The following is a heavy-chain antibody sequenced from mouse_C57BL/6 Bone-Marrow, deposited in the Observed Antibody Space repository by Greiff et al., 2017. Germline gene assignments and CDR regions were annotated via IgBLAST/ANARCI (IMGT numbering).Heavy chain of an antibody. Sequence: DVQLVESGGGLVKPGGSLKLSCAASGFTFSSYAMSWVRQTPEKRLEWVATISDGGSYTYYPDNVKGRFTISRDNAKNNLYLQMSHLKSEDTAMYYCARALTGDEGFAYWGQGTLVTVSA. D-gene: IGHD2-13*01. CDR2: ISDGGSYT. CDR3: ARALTGDEGFAY. V-gene: IGHV5-4*01. J-gene: IGHJ3*01. CDR1: GFTFSSYA.